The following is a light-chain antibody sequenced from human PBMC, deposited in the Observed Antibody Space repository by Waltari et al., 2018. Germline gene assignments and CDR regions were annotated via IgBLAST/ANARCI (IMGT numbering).Light chain of an antibody. Sequence: QSALTQPASVPGSPGQSITIPCTGTSSDVGGYNYASWYQQHPGKAPKRMIYEVSNRPSGVSNRFSGSKSGNTASLTISGLQAEDEADYYCSSYTSSSLYVFGTGTKVTVL. J-gene: IGLJ1*01. CDR3: SSYTSSSLYV. V-gene: IGLV2-14*01. CDR2: EVS. CDR1: SSDVGGYNY.